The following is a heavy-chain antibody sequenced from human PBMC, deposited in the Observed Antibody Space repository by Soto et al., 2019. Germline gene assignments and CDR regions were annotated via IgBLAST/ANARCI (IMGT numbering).Heavy chain of an antibody. D-gene: IGHD2-15*01. Sequence: PGGSLRLSCAASGFSFSSYAMTWVRQAPGKGLEWVSSMSGTSGSTYYADSVKGRFTISRDNSKNTLYLQMNSLRAEDTAVYYWAKGYSCYLPGAFASSAQGTIVTVAS. CDR2: MSGTSGST. CDR3: AKGYSCYLPGAFAS. J-gene: IGHJ3*02. CDR1: GFSFSSYA. V-gene: IGHV3-23*01.